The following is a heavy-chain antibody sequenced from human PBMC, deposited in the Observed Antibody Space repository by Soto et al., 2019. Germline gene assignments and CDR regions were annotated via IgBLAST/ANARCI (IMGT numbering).Heavy chain of an antibody. Sequence: QVQLVESGGGVVQPGRSLRLSCAASGFTFSSYGMHWVRQAPGKGLEWVAVISYDGSNKYYADSVKGRFTISRDNSKNTLYLQMNSLSAADTAVYFCAKDGGYCISTSCYGYYGMDVWGQGTTVTVSS. J-gene: IGHJ6*02. V-gene: IGHV3-30*18. D-gene: IGHD2-2*01. CDR1: GFTFSSYG. CDR3: AKDGGYCISTSCYGYYGMDV. CDR2: ISYDGSNK.